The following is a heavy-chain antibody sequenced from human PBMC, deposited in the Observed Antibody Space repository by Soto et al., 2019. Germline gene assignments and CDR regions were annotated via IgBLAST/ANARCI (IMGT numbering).Heavy chain of an antibody. V-gene: IGHV4-61*01. CDR3: ARSRNRYFDY. D-gene: IGHD1-1*01. Sequence: QVQLQESGPGLVRPSESLSLTCNVSGGSMTTGSYFWSWIRQPPGKGLEWIGYVFRSGSINYSPSFKSRVTISIDTSKNQFSLMLKSVTAADTDVYFCARSRNRYFDYWGQGALVTVSS. J-gene: IGHJ4*02. CDR2: VFRSGSI. CDR1: GGSMTTGSYF.